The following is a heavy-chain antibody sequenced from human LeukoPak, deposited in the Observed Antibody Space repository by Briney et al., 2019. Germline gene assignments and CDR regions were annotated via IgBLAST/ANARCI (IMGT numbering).Heavy chain of an antibody. CDR1: GCTFSSYA. CDR2: IIPIFGTA. J-gene: IGHJ3*02. D-gene: IGHD5-18*01. Sequence: SLKVSCKASGCTFSSYAISWVRQAPGQGLEWMGGIIPIFGTANYAQKFQGRVTITADESTSTAYMELSSLRSEDTAVYYCATDWDTAMGDAFDIWGQGTMVTVSS. V-gene: IGHV1-69*01. CDR3: ATDWDTAMGDAFDI.